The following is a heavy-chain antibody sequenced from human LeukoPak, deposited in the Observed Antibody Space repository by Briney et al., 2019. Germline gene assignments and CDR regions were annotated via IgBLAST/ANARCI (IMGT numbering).Heavy chain of an antibody. CDR2: LNSVGTSA. Sequence: PGGSLRVSCAASGFTFRDYWMHWVRQAPGKGLVWVSRLNSVGTSASYADSVKGRFTISRDNAKNTLYLQMNSLRAEDTAVYFCAKDPSLSYDSSGYYYHYWGQGTLVTVSS. CDR3: AKDPSLSYDSSGYYYHY. V-gene: IGHV3-74*01. CDR1: GFTFRDYW. J-gene: IGHJ4*02. D-gene: IGHD3-22*01.